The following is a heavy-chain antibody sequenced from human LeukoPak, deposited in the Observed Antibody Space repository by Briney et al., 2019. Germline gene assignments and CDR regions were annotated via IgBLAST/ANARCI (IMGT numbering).Heavy chain of an antibody. J-gene: IGHJ3*01. Sequence: GGSLRLSCAASGFTFSSYGMHWVRQAPGKGLAWVSYISPDGSSTNYADSVRGRFTISRDHSKNTLFLQVNSLRAEDTALYYCARVAHHSDTSGFYSSAFDVWGQGTMVTVSS. V-gene: IGHV3-48*01. CDR1: GFTFSSYG. D-gene: IGHD3-22*01. CDR3: ARVAHHSDTSGFYSSAFDV. CDR2: ISPDGSST.